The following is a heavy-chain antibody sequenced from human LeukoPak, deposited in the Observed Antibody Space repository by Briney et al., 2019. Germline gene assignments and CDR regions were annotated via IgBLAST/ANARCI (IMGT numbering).Heavy chain of an antibody. J-gene: IGHJ4*02. CDR1: GFTFSSYW. CDR2: ISSSSSYI. D-gene: IGHD6-6*01. Sequence: GGSLRLSCAASGFTFSSYWMNWVRQAPGKGLEWVSSISSSSSYIYYADSVKGRFTISRDNAKNSLYLQMNSLRAEDTAVYYCARDPSYSSSGGYWGQGTLVTVSS. CDR3: ARDPSYSSSGGY. V-gene: IGHV3-21*01.